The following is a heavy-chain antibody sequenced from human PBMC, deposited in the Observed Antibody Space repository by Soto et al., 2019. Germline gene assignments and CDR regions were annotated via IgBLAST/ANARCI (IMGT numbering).Heavy chain of an antibody. Sequence: QEQLVESGGGVVQPGRSLRLSCAASGFAFSNQGMHWVRRAPGKGLEWVALISHDGQNIYYSDSVQGRFAVSRDNSKNTLFLQLSSLRLNDTAVYYVAKVESGQPDAFYSWGLGTLVTVSS. CDR2: ISHDGQNI. D-gene: IGHD3-3*01. J-gene: IGHJ5*02. CDR3: AKVESGQPDAFYS. V-gene: IGHV3-30*18. CDR1: GFAFSNQG.